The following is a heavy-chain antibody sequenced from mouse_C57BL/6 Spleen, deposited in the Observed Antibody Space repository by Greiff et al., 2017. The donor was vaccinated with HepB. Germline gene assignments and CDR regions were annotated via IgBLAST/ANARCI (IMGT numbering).Heavy chain of an antibody. CDR2: ISSGSSTI. V-gene: IGHV5-17*01. J-gene: IGHJ1*03. Sequence: EVRLVESGGGLVKPGGSLKLSCAASGFTFSDYGMHWVRQAPEKGLEWVAYISSGSSTIYYADTVKGRFTISRDNAKNTLFLQMTSLRSEDTAMYYCARQIYDYATYWYFDVWGTGTTVTVSS. CDR3: ARQIYDYATYWYFDV. D-gene: IGHD2-4*01. CDR1: GFTFSDYG.